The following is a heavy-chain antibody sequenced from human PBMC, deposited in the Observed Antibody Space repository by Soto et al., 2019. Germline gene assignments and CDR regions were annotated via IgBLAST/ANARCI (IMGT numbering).Heavy chain of an antibody. CDR2: IDSGDGTT. CDR3: VRPYYSSSWFPFDR. Sequence: PGGSLRLSCTGSGFDFGDYYMSWIRQAPGKGLEWVSYIDSGDGTTYYTDSVKGRFTISRDNAKKTVYLQMSSLRVEETALYYCVRPYYSSSWFPFDRWGQGTLVTVSS. CDR1: GFDFGDYY. V-gene: IGHV3-11*01. D-gene: IGHD6-13*01. J-gene: IGHJ4*02.